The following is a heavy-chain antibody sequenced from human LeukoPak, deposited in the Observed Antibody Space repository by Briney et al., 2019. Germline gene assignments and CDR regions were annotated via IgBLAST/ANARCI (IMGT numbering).Heavy chain of an antibody. J-gene: IGHJ3*02. D-gene: IGHD1-26*01. V-gene: IGHV3-15*01. CDR2: FKSKAAGGTT. Sequence: GGSLRLSCAVSGFTFSVTWMSWVRQAPGRGLEWVGRFKSKAAGGTTDYAAPVAGRFTISRDDSKNMLYLQMNSLKTEDTAVYYCTRGAPQADVFDIWGQGTMVTVSS. CDR1: GFTFSVTW. CDR3: TRGAPQADVFDI.